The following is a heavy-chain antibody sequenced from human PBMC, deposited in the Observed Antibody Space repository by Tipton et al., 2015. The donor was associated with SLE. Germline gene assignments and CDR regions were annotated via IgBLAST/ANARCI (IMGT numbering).Heavy chain of an antibody. CDR1: GGSISSGSYY. V-gene: IGHV4-39*07. CDR3: ARKLKGGWSFDY. Sequence: TLSLTCTVSGGSISSGSYYWGWIRQPPGKGLEWIGEINHSGSTNYNPSLKSRVTISVDTSKNQFSLKLSSVTAADTAVYYCARKLKGGWSFDYWGQGTLVTVSS. J-gene: IGHJ4*02. CDR2: INHSGST. D-gene: IGHD6-19*01.